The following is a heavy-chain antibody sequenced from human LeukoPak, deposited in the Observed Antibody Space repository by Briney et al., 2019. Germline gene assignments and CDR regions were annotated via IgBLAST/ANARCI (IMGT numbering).Heavy chain of an antibody. CDR2: ISYDGSNK. V-gene: IGHV3-30-3*02. CDR1: GFTFSSYA. CDR3: AKRGDSPFFDY. D-gene: IGHD2-21*01. J-gene: IGHJ4*02. Sequence: GGSLRLSCAASGFTFSSYAMHWVRQAPGKGLEWVAVISYDGSNKYYADSVKGRFTISRDNSKNTLYLQMNSLRAEDTAVYYCAKRGDSPFFDYWGQGTLVTVSS.